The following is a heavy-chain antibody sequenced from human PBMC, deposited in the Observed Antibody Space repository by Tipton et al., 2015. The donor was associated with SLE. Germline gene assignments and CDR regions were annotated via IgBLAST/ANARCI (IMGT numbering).Heavy chain of an antibody. CDR2: ISYDGSNK. J-gene: IGHJ3*02. D-gene: IGHD3-22*01. CDR1: GFTFSSYA. V-gene: IGHV3-30*04. CDR3: ARDHPHVTMIVEDDAFDI. Sequence: SLRLSCAASGFTFSSYAMYWVRQAPGKGLEWVAVISYDGSNKYYADSVKGRFTISRDNSKNTLYLQMNSLRAEDTAVYYCARDHPHVTMIVEDDAFDIWGQGTMATVSS.